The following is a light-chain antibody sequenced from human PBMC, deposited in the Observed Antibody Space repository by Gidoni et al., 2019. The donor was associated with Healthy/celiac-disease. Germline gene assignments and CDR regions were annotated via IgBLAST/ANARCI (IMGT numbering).Light chain of an antibody. CDR3: QQSYSTPSWT. V-gene: IGKV1-39*01. Sequence: DIQMTQSPSSLSASVGDRVTITCRASQSISSYLNWYQQKPGKAPKLMIYAASSLQSGVPSRFSGSGCGTDCTLTISSLQPEDFATYYCQQSYSTPSWTFGQGTRVKIK. CDR2: AAS. J-gene: IGKJ1*01. CDR1: QSISSY.